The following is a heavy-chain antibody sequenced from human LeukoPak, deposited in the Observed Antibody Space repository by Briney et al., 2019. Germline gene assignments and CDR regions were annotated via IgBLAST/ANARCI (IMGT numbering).Heavy chain of an antibody. CDR3: AKEASYGFGELLPYFDY. V-gene: IGHV3-30*18. CDR1: GFTFSSYG. D-gene: IGHD3-10*01. Sequence: GGSLRLSCAASGFTFSSYGMHWVRQAPGKGLEWVAVISYDGSNKYYADSVKGRFTISRDNSKNTLYLQMNSLRAEDTAVYYCAKEASYGFGELLPYFDYWGQGTLVTVSS. J-gene: IGHJ4*02. CDR2: ISYDGSNK.